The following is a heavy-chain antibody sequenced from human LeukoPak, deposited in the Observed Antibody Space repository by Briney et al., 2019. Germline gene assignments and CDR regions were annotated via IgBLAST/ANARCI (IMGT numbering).Heavy chain of an antibody. CDR2: IYYSGST. Sequence: SETLSLTCAVYGGSFSGYYWSWIRQPPGKGLEWIAYIYYSGSTNYNPSLKSRVPISVDTSKNQFSLKLSSVTAADTAVYYCARAGRYCSSTRCYTVWFDPWGQGTLVTVSS. CDR1: GGSFSGYY. J-gene: IGHJ5*02. V-gene: IGHV4-59*01. CDR3: ARAGRYCSSTRCYTVWFDP. D-gene: IGHD2-2*02.